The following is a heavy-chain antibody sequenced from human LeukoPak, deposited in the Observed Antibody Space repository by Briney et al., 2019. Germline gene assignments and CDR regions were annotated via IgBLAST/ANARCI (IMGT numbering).Heavy chain of an antibody. CDR3: AKAIQSYCSGGSCYGLDY. Sequence: GGSLRLSCAASGFTFSSYAMSWVRQAPGKGLEWVSAISGSGGSTYYADSVKGRFTISRDNSKDTLYLQMNSLRAEDTAVYYCAKAIQSYCSGGSCYGLDYWGQGTLVTVSS. J-gene: IGHJ4*02. CDR2: ISGSGGST. CDR1: GFTFSSYA. D-gene: IGHD2-15*01. V-gene: IGHV3-23*01.